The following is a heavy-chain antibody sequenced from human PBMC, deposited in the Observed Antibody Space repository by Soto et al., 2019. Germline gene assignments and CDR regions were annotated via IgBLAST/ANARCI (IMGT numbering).Heavy chain of an antibody. CDR2: FDPENDDT. Sequence: AGVKVSCKVSGYTLSEVAIHWVRQTPGQGLEWIGGFDPENDDTSYAQNFQGRVTLTEDTSTDTAYLELSGLRSEDTAIYYCTIAAYCSCATCYSGYNWLHPWGKGPLVTVS. CDR1: GYTLSEVA. J-gene: IGHJ5*02. V-gene: IGHV1-24*01. D-gene: IGHD2-2*01. CDR3: TIAAYCSCATCYSGYNWLHP.